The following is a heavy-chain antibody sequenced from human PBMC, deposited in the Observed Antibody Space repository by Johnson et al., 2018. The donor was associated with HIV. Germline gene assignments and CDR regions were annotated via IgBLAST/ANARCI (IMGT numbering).Heavy chain of an antibody. CDR2: ISYDGSNK. CDR3: AKPEGKPGYGGILDAFDI. J-gene: IGHJ3*02. Sequence: VHLVESGGGVVQPGRSLRLSCAASGFTFSSYAMHWVRQAPGKGLEWVAVISYDGSNKYYADSVKGRFTISRDNSKNTLYLQMNSLRAEDTAVYYCAKPEGKPGYGGILDAFDIWGQGTMVTVSS. CDR1: GFTFSSYA. D-gene: IGHD4-23*01. V-gene: IGHV3-30-3*02.